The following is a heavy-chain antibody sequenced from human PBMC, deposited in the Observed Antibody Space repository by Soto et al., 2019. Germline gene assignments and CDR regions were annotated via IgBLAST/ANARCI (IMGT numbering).Heavy chain of an antibody. Sequence: ASVKVSCKASGYTFTSYDINWVRQATGQGLEWMGWMNPNSGNTGYAQKFQGRVTMTRNTSISTAYMELSSLRSEDTAVYYCARGPTVYAMWHYWGQGTLVTVSS. V-gene: IGHV1-8*01. CDR1: GYTFTSYD. CDR3: ARGPTVYAMWHY. D-gene: IGHD2-8*01. J-gene: IGHJ4*02. CDR2: MNPNSGNT.